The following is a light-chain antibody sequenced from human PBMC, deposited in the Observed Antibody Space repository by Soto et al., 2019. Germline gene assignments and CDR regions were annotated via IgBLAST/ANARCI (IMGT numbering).Light chain of an antibody. CDR1: EDISNV. Sequence: DIQMTQSPSSLSASVGDRVTITCRASEDISNVLAWFQQRPGEAPQSLMFEASYLESGVSSRYSGSGYGTDFTLTISSLQPEDSATYYCQQYKVCPLTFGGGTKVEI. V-gene: IGKV1-16*01. CDR3: QQYKVCPLT. J-gene: IGKJ4*01. CDR2: EAS.